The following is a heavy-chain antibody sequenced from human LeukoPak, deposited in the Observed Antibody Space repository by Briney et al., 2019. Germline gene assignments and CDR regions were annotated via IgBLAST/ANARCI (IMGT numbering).Heavy chain of an antibody. D-gene: IGHD6-6*01. CDR2: IIPIFGTA. Sequence: SVKVSCKASGGTFSSYAISWVRQAPGQGLEWMGGIIPIFGTANYAQKFQGRVTITADESTSTAYMELSSLRSEDTAVYYCASPGGGSSSNYYYYYMDVWGKGTTVTVSS. V-gene: IGHV1-69*13. J-gene: IGHJ6*03. CDR1: GGTFSSYA. CDR3: ASPGGGSSSNYYYYYMDV.